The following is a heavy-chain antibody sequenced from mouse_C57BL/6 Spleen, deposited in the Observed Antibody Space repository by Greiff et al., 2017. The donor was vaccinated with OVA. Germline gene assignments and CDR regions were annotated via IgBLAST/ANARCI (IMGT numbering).Heavy chain of an antibody. CDR1: GYTFTSYW. V-gene: IGHV1-69*01. J-gene: IGHJ2*01. CDR3: ARDYGGGSYFDY. D-gene: IGHD1-1*01. CDR2: IDPSDSYT. Sequence: QVQLQQPGAELVMPGASVKLSCKASGYTFTSYWMHWVKQRPGQGLEWIGEIDPSDSYTNYNQKFKGKSTLTVDKSSSTAYMQLSSLTSEDSAVYYCARDYGGGSYFDYWGQGTTLTVSS.